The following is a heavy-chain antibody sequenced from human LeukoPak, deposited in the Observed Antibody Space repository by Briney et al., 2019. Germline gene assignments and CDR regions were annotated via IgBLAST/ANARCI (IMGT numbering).Heavy chain of an antibody. Sequence: GGSLRLSCAASGFTFSSYAMIWVRQAPGKGLEWVSAISGSGGDTYYADSVKGRFTIFRDNSKNTVYLRMNSLRAEDTAVYYCAKETSGHIWFDPWGQGTLVTVSS. D-gene: IGHD6-25*01. V-gene: IGHV3-23*01. CDR1: GFTFSSYA. CDR3: AKETSGHIWFDP. CDR2: ISGSGGDT. J-gene: IGHJ5*02.